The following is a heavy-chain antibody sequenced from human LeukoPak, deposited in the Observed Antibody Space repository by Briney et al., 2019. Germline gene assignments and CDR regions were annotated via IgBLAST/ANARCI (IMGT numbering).Heavy chain of an antibody. J-gene: IGHJ5*02. V-gene: IGHV3-23*01. CDR1: GFPFSSHA. D-gene: IGHD2-15*01. Sequence: GGSLRLSCAASGFPFSSHAMSWVRQPPGKGLEWVAAISNGKTYYADPVRGRLAIFRDDSTNTVYLHMISLRDEDTALYHCVREAGYCAPVCVKTNWFDPWGQGTLVTVSS. CDR2: ISNGKT. CDR3: VREAGYCAPVCVKTNWFDP.